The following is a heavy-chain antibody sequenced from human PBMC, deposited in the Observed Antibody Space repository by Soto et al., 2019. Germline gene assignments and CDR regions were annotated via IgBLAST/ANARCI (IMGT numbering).Heavy chain of an antibody. CDR1: GFTFSSYA. D-gene: IGHD3-10*01. Sequence: GGSLRLSCAASGFTFSSYAMSWVRQAPGKALEWVSAISAGADFTYYAGSVKGRFTISRDNSKNTLYVQMSSLRAEDTALYYCAKGKYYASGNYYNNLDYWGQGTVVTVSS. CDR2: ISAGADFT. CDR3: AKGKYYASGNYYNNLDY. V-gene: IGHV3-23*01. J-gene: IGHJ4*02.